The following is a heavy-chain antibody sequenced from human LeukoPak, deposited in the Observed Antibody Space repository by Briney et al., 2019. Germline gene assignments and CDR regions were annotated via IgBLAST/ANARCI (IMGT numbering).Heavy chain of an antibody. CDR1: GYTFTGYY. D-gene: IGHD2-8*01. J-gene: IGHJ4*02. Sequence: GASVKVSCKASGYTFTGYYMHWVRQAPGQGLEWMGWINPNSGGTNYAQKFQGRVTMTRDMSTSTVYMELSSLRSEDTAVYYCARDLNGAFMIQNPYYFDYWGQGTLVTVSS. V-gene: IGHV1-2*02. CDR2: INPNSGGT. CDR3: ARDLNGAFMIQNPYYFDY.